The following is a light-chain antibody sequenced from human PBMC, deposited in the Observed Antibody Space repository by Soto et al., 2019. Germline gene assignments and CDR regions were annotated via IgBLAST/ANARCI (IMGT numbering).Light chain of an antibody. Sequence: EIVLTQSPGTLSLSPGESATLSCGASQSVNSRFLAWYQHKPGQAPRLLIYAASTRATGIPDRFSGSASGTDFTLTISRLEPEDFAVYYCQQYGDSPPNTFGQGTKLEIK. V-gene: IGKV3-20*01. J-gene: IGKJ2*01. CDR3: QQYGDSPPNT. CDR1: QSVNSRF. CDR2: AAS.